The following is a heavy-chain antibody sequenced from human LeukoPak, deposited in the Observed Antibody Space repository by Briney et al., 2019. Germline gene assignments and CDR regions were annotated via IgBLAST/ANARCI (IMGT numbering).Heavy chain of an antibody. D-gene: IGHD3-3*01. J-gene: IGHJ6*03. CDR3: ARALTYDFWSGYYANYYMDV. CDR1: GGSVRSSSYY. Sequence: PSETLSLTCTVSGGSVRSSSYYWGWIRQPPGTGLEWIGSIYDSARTHYNPSLKSRVTISVDTSKNQFSLKVISVTAADTAVYYCARALTYDFWSGYYANYYMDVWGKGTTVTISS. CDR2: IYDSART. V-gene: IGHV4-39*07.